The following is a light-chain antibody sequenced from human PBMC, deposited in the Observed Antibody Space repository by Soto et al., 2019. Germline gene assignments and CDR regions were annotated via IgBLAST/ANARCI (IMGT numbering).Light chain of an antibody. CDR3: QHYNSYSEA. Sequence: DIQMTQSPSSLSASVGDRVTITFLASQSISSYLNWYQQKPGKAPKLLIYAASSLQSGVPSRFSGSGSGTEFTLTISSLRPDDFATYYCQHYNSYSEAFGQGTKVDIK. V-gene: IGKV1-39*01. CDR1: QSISSY. J-gene: IGKJ1*01. CDR2: AAS.